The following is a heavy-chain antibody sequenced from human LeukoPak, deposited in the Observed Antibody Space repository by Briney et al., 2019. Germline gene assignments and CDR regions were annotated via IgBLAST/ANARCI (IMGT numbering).Heavy chain of an antibody. CDR3: AGTNYYDSSDAFDI. D-gene: IGHD3-22*01. CDR1: GGSISSGGYY. CDR2: IYYSGST. Sequence: SQTLSLTCTVSGGSISSGGYYWNWIRQRPGKGLEWIGYIYYSGSTYYNPSLKSRVTISVDTSKNQFSLKLSSVTAADTAVYYCAGTNYYDSSDAFDIWGQGTMVTVSS. J-gene: IGHJ3*02. V-gene: IGHV4-31*03.